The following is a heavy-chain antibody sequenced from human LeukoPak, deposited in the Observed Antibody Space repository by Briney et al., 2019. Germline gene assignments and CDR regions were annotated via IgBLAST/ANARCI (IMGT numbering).Heavy chain of an antibody. CDR2: ISAYNGNT. D-gene: IGHD1-20*01. Sequence: ASVKVSCKASGYTFTSYGISWVRQAPGQGLEWMGWISAYNGNTNYAQKLQGRVTMTTDKSTSTAYMELSSLRSEDTAVYYCARDGNNWNPHKNWFDPWGQGTLVTVSS. CDR3: ARDGNNWNPHKNWFDP. J-gene: IGHJ5*02. CDR1: GYTFTSYG. V-gene: IGHV1-18*01.